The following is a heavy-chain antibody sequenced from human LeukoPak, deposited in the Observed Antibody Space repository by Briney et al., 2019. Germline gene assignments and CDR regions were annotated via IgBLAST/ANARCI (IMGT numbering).Heavy chain of an antibody. CDR1: GYTFTSYG. Sequence: ASVKVSCKASGYTFTSYGISWVRQAPGQGLEWMGWISAYNGSTTYAQKLQGRVTMTTDTSTSTAYMELRSLRSDDTAVYYCARVGTGTFWSGYSGLMDVWGKGTTVTVSS. CDR2: ISAYNGST. V-gene: IGHV1-18*01. J-gene: IGHJ6*03. D-gene: IGHD3-3*01. CDR3: ARVGTGTFWSGYSGLMDV.